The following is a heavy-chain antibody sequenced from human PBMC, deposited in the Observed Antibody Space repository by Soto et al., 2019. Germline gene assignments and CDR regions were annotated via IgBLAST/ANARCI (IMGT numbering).Heavy chain of an antibody. CDR1: GGSISSYY. CDR2: IYYSGST. V-gene: IGHV4-59*08. CDR3: ARLEDTMVRGVSFRRSYYYMDV. D-gene: IGHD3-10*01. J-gene: IGHJ6*03. Sequence: SETLSLTCTVSGGSISSYYWSWIRQPPGKGLEWIGYIYYSGSTNYNPSLKSRVTISVDTSKNQFSLKLSSVTAADTAVYYCARLEDTMVRGVSFRRSYYYMDVWGKGTTVTVSS.